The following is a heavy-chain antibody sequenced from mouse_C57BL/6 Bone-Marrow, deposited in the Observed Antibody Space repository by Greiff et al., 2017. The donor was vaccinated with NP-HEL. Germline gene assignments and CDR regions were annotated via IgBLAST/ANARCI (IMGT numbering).Heavy chain of an antibody. V-gene: IGHV5-12*01. Sequence: EVHLVESGGGLVQPGGSLKLSCAASGFTFSDYYMYWVRQTPEKRLEWVAYISNGGGSAYYPATVQGRFTISRDNAKNTLYLQMSRLKSEDKAMYYCARQNYYGSRYYFGDWGKGTTLTVAS. CDR3: ARQNYYGSRYYFGD. J-gene: IGHJ2*01. D-gene: IGHD1-1*01. CDR2: ISNGGGSA. CDR1: GFTFSDYY.